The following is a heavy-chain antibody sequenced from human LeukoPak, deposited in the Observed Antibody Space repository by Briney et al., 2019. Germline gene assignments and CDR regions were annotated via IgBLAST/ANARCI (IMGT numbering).Heavy chain of an antibody. J-gene: IGHJ3*02. Sequence: SETLSVTCTVSGGSLSSYYWSWIRQPPGKGLEWIGYIYYSGSTNYNPSLTSRVTISVDTSKNQFSLKLSSVTAADTAVYYCARDEGRQYYYDSSGYYLGAFDIWGEGTMVTVSS. CDR1: GGSLSSYY. V-gene: IGHV4-59*01. CDR3: ARDEGRQYYYDSSGYYLGAFDI. CDR2: IYYSGST. D-gene: IGHD3-22*01.